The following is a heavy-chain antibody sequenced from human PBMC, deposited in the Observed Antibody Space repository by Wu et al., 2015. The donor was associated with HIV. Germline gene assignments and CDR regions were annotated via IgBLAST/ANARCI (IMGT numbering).Heavy chain of an antibody. Sequence: QVQLVQSGAEVKKPGASVNVSCKASGYTFTSYSLHWVRQAPGQGLEWMGMIFRDGGTTNYAQSFQGRVTMTRDTSTSTAYMELNRLRSEDTAVYFCVRVLRLAAQPWGQGTLVTVSS. CDR2: IFRDGGTT. D-gene: IGHD3-3*01. CDR3: VRVLRLAAQP. CDR1: GYTFTSYS. V-gene: IGHV1-46*01. J-gene: IGHJ4*02.